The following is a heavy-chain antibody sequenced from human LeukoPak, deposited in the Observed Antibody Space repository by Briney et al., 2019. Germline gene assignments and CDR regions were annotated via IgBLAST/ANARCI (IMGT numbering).Heavy chain of an antibody. CDR3: AKGGTSCYAPCDS. Sequence: GGSLRLSCAASGFTFSTYNMNWVRQAPGKGLEWVSVIIGSGDTTYYANSVKGRFTVSRDNSKNTLYLQMNSLRAEDAAVYYCAKGGTSCYAPCDSWGQGTLVTVSS. V-gene: IGHV3-23*01. CDR1: GFTFSTYN. CDR2: IIGSGDTT. J-gene: IGHJ5*01. D-gene: IGHD2-2*01.